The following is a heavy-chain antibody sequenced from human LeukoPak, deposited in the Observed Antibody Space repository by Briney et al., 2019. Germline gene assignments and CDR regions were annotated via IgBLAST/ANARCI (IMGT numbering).Heavy chain of an antibody. D-gene: IGHD3-22*01. CDR2: INHSGST. V-gene: IGHV4-34*01. Sequence: PSETLSLTCAVYGGSFSGDYWSWIRQPPGKGLEWIGEINHSGSTNYNPSLKSRVTISVDTSKNQFSLKLSSVTAADTAVYYCARRAIVVVIKAGYYFDYWGQGTLVTVSS. CDR3: ARRAIVVVIKAGYYFDY. CDR1: GGSFSGDY. J-gene: IGHJ4*02.